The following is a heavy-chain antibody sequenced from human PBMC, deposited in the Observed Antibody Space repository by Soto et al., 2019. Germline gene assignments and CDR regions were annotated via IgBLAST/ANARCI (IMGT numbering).Heavy chain of an antibody. D-gene: IGHD2-2*01. CDR2: MFPGDSTT. V-gene: IGHV5-51*01. CDR3: ARVVIGYCSSTSCPADY. CDR1: GFTFTAYW. Sequence: GESLKISCKGSGFTFTAYWIGWVRQMPGKGLEWMGIMFPGDSTTRYSPSFQGQVTMSADKSISTAYLQWNSLKASDTAMYYCARVVIGYCSSTSCPADYWGQGALVTVSS. J-gene: IGHJ4*02.